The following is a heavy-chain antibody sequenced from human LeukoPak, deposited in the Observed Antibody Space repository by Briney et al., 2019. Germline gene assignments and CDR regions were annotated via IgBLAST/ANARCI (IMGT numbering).Heavy chain of an antibody. CDR2: IYYSGST. CDR1: GGSISSSSYY. CDR3: ARRGYYDSSGYPLYYYYYYMDV. J-gene: IGHJ6*03. Sequence: PSETLSLTCTVSGGSISSSSYYWRWIRQPPGKGLEWIGSIYYSGSTYYNPSLKSRVTISVETSKTQFSLKLSSVTAADTAVYYCARRGYYDSSGYPLYYYYYYMDVWGKGTTVTVYS. V-gene: IGHV4-39*01. D-gene: IGHD3-22*01.